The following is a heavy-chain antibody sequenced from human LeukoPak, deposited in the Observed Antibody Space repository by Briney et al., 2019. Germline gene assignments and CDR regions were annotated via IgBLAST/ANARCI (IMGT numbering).Heavy chain of an antibody. CDR3: ARDRVNCSSTSCYKDY. CDR2: IIPILGIA. V-gene: IGHV1-69*04. Sequence: SVKVSCKASGGTFSSYAISWVRQAPGQGLEWMGRIIPILGIANYAQKFQGRVTITADKSTSTAYMELSSLRSEDTAVYYCARDRVNCSSTSCYKDYWGQGTLVTVSS. D-gene: IGHD2-2*02. CDR1: GGTFSSYA. J-gene: IGHJ4*02.